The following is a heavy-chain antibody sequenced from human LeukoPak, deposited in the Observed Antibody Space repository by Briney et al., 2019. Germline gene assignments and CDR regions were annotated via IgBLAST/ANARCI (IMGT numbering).Heavy chain of an antibody. D-gene: IGHD5-18*01. J-gene: IGHJ4*02. Sequence: SETLSLTCAVYGGSFSGYYWSWIRQPPGKGLEWIGEINHSGSTNYNPSLKSRVTISVDTSENQFSLKLSSVTAADTAVYYCARGGYSYRTDYWGQGTLVTVSS. CDR1: GGSFSGYY. CDR2: INHSGST. V-gene: IGHV4-34*01. CDR3: ARGGYSYRTDY.